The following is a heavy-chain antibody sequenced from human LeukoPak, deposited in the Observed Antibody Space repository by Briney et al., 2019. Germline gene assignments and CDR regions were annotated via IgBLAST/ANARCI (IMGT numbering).Heavy chain of an antibody. D-gene: IGHD3-10*01. J-gene: IGHJ6*03. V-gene: IGHV1-8*03. CDR1: GYTFTKYG. CDR2: MNPNSGNT. CDR3: ARGVAEYGSFLGYYYYYYMDV. Sequence: GASVKVSCKTSGYTFTKYGISWVRQATGQGLEWIGWMNPNSGNTGYAQKFQGRVTITRNTSISTAYMELSSLRSEDTAVYYCARGVAEYGSFLGYYYYYYMDVWGKGTTVTVSS.